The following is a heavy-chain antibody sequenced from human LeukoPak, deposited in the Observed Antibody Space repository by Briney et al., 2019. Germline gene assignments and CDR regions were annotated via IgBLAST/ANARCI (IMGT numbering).Heavy chain of an antibody. CDR3: ARHDYGGRPRHFDY. CDR2: IYYSGST. D-gene: IGHD4-23*01. V-gene: IGHV4-59*08. Sequence: SETLSLTCTVSGGSISSYYWSWIRQPPGKGLEWIGYIYYSGSTNYNPSLKSRVTISVDTSKNQFSLKLGSVTAADTAVYYCARHDYGGRPRHFDYWGQGTLVTVSS. CDR1: GGSISSYY. J-gene: IGHJ4*02.